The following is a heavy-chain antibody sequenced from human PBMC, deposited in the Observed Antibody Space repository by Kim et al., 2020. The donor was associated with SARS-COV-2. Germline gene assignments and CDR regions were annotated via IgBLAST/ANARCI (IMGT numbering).Heavy chain of an antibody. Sequence: ADSVEGRLTVARDTYKSTLYLQMNSLRAEDTAVYYCAKGEYYYDSSGYELWGQGTLVTVSS. D-gene: IGHD3-22*01. V-gene: IGHV3-23*01. J-gene: IGHJ4*02. CDR3: AKGEYYYDSSGYEL.